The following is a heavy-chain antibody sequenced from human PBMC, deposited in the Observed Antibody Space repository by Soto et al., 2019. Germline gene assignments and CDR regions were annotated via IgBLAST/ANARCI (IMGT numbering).Heavy chain of an antibody. J-gene: IGHJ3*02. D-gene: IGHD6-6*01. CDR1: GFTFDDYA. Sequence: PGGSLRLSCAASGFTFDDYAMHWVRQAPGKGLEWVSGISWNSGSIGYADSVKGRFTISRDNAKNSLYLQMDSLRAEDTALYYCAKLFSSSGGDDAFDIWGQGTMVTVSS. CDR2: ISWNSGSI. CDR3: AKLFSSSGGDDAFDI. V-gene: IGHV3-9*01.